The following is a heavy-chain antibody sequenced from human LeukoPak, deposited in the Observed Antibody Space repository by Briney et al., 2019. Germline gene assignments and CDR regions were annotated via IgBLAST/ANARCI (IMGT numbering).Heavy chain of an antibody. CDR2: INPNSGDT. J-gene: IGHJ5*02. Sequence: ASVKVSCKASGYTFTNYGFSWVRQAPGQGLEWMGWINPNSGDTNYAQKFQGRVTMTRDTSISTAYMELSRLTSDDTAMYYCARDRTSGYNWFDPWGQGTLVTVSS. V-gene: IGHV1-2*02. CDR1: GYTFTNYG. D-gene: IGHD3-22*01. CDR3: ARDRTSGYNWFDP.